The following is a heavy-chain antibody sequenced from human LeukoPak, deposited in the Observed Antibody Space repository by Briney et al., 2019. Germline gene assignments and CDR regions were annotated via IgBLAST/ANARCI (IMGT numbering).Heavy chain of an antibody. J-gene: IGHJ4*02. CDR1: GFTFSSYS. D-gene: IGHD6-13*01. CDR3: ARGQRAAAGTGYFDY. V-gene: IGHV3-21*01. Sequence: GGSLRLSCAASGFTFSSYSMNWVRQAPGKGLEWVSSISSSSYIYYADSVKGRFTISRDNAKNSLYLQMNSLRAEDTAVYYCARGQRAAAGTGYFDYWGQGTLVTVSS. CDR2: ISSSSYI.